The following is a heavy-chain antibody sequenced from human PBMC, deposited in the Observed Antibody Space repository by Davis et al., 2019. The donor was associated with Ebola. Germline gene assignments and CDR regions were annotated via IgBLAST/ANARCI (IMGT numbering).Heavy chain of an antibody. J-gene: IGHJ4*02. V-gene: IGHV3-73*01. CDR3: TTTTVTVDY. D-gene: IGHD4-17*01. CDR2: IRSKANSYAT. Sequence: LSLTCAASGFTFSGSGMHWVRQASGKGLEWVGRIRSKANSYATAYAASVKGRVTISRDDSKNAAYQQMNSLKTEDTAVYYCTTTTVTVDYWGQGTLVTVSS. CDR1: GFTFSGSG.